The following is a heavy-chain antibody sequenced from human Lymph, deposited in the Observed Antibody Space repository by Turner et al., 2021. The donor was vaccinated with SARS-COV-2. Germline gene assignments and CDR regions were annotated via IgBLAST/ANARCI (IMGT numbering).Heavy chain of an antibody. Sequence: EVQLVESGEGWVKPGGPLGPSCPASGFTFSTYSMNWVRQAAGKGLEWISSISSSSSYIYYADSVKGRFTIARDDAKNSLYLQMNSLRAEDTAVYYCARDIPTTADYFDYWGQGTLVTVSS. D-gene: IGHD4-17*01. CDR1: GFTFSTYS. J-gene: IGHJ4*02. V-gene: IGHV3-21*01. CDR2: ISSSSSYI. CDR3: ARDIPTTADYFDY.